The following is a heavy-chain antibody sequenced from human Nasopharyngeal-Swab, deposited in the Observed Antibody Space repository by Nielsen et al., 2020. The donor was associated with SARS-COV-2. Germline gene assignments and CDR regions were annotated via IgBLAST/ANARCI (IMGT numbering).Heavy chain of an antibody. D-gene: IGHD3-16*01. CDR3: AKEAGGGSSSGLDY. CDR1: GLTVSSTY. CDR2: TEIGGTT. J-gene: IGHJ4*02. Sequence: GGSLRLSCAVSGLTVSSTYMSWVRQAPGKGLEWVSVTEIGGTTHYADSVKGRFTIARDNSKNTLSLQMNSLRSEDTAVYYCAKEAGGGSSSGLDYWGQGTLVTVSP. V-gene: IGHV3-53*05.